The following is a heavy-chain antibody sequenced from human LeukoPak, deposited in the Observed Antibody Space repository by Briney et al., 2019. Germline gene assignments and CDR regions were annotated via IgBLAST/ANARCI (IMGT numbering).Heavy chain of an antibody. CDR1: GGSFSNYF. J-gene: IGHJ4*02. CDR2: VHNSGST. Sequence: SETLSLTCTLSGGSFSNYFRGWIRQPPGRGLEWIGYVHNSGSTTYNPSLKSRGTIVLDTSRNQFFLRLSSVTAADTAVYYCTQGAGWHIDYWGQGILVSVSS. V-gene: IGHV4-59*03. CDR3: TQGAGWHIDY. D-gene: IGHD2-21*01.